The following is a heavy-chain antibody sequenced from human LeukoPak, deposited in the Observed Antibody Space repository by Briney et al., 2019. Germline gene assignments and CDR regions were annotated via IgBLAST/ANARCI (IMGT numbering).Heavy chain of an antibody. CDR3: ARDIVVVVAATVYYYYGMDV. CDR1: GFTFSSYW. V-gene: IGHV3-7*01. J-gene: IGHJ6*02. Sequence: GGSLRLSCAASGFTFSSYWMSWVRQAPGKGLEWVANIKQGGSEKYYVDSVKGRFTISRDNAKNSLYLQMNSLRAEDTAVYYCARDIVVVVAATVYYYYGMDVWGQGTTVTVSS. CDR2: IKQGGSEK. D-gene: IGHD2-15*01.